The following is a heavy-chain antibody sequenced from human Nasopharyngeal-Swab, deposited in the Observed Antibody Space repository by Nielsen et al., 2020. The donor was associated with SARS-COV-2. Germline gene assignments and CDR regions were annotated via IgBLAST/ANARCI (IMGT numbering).Heavy chain of an antibody. D-gene: IGHD1-26*01. CDR3: ARTDSGSYAAYFDY. Sequence: GGSLRLSCVASGFTGSSYAMHWVRRAPGKGLEWVAVISYDGGIKNYADSVRGRFTISRDNSKNTLYLQMDSLRPEDTAVYYCARTDSGSYAAYFDYWGQGTQVTAPQ. CDR1: GFTGSSYA. V-gene: IGHV3-30-3*01. J-gene: IGHJ4*02. CDR2: ISYDGGIK.